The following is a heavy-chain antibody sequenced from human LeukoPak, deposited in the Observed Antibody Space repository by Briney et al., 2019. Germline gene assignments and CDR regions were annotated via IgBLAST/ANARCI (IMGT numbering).Heavy chain of an antibody. CDR2: INPTDGAT. D-gene: IGHD3-3*01. CDR1: GYTFTMYY. J-gene: IGHJ6*03. CDR3: AREQRGGLRGNGGGLFASYYTYYYMDV. Sequence: GASVKVSCKASGYTFTMYYIHWVRQAPGQGLEWMGMINPTDGATTYAQRFQGRITMTRDMSTTTVYMDLRSLRSEGTAVYFCAREQRGGLRGNGGGLFASYYTYYYMDVWGRGTMVTVSS. V-gene: IGHV1-46*01.